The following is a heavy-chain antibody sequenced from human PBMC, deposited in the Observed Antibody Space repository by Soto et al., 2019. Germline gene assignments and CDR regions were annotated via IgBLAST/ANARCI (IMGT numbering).Heavy chain of an antibody. Sequence: PGGSLRLSCAASGFTFSSFWMSWVRQAPGKGLEWVANIKTDGSETHYVDSVKGRFTISRDNPKTSLFLQMTSLRVEDTAVYFCKSDRYLLFYNGSGSYPYDWGQGTPVTVSS. J-gene: IGHJ4*02. V-gene: IGHV3-7*03. CDR1: GFTFSSFW. D-gene: IGHD3-10*01. CDR2: IKTDGSET. CDR3: KSDRYLLFYNGSGSYPYD.